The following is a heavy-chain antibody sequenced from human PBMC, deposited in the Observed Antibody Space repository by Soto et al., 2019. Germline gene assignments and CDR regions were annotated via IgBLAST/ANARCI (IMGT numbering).Heavy chain of an antibody. V-gene: IGHV1-69*01. J-gene: IGHJ5*02. CDR3: ARDKGQWLVRDGWFDP. CDR2: IIPLFGTA. CDR1: GGTFSTYA. D-gene: IGHD6-19*01. Sequence: VKVSCKASGGTFSTYAIDWVRQAPGQGLEWMGGIIPLFGTAKYAQNFQGRITITADESTSTAYMELSSLRSEDTAVYYCARDKGQWLVRDGWFDPWGQGTLVTVSS.